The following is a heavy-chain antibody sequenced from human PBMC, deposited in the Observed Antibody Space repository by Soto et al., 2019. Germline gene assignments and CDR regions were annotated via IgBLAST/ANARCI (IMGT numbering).Heavy chain of an antibody. CDR2: INPSGGST. D-gene: IGHD3-9*01. J-gene: IGHJ4*02. Sequence: ASVKVSCKASGYTFTSYYMHWVRQAPGQGLEWMGIINPSGGSTSYAQKFQGRVTMTRDTSTSTVYMELSSLRSEDTAVYYCARGLRYFDWLLYYFDYWGQGTLVTVSS. CDR3: ARGLRYFDWLLYYFDY. CDR1: GYTFTSYY. V-gene: IGHV1-46*01.